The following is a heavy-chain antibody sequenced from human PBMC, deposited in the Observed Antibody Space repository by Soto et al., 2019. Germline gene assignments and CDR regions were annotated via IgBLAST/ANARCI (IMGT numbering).Heavy chain of an antibody. D-gene: IGHD2-8*01. V-gene: IGHV1-18*01. CDR3: ARDDCTNGVCYPSDY. Sequence: ASVKVSCKASGYTFITYGINWVRQAPGQGLEWMGWISAYNANTNYAQKLQGRVTMTPDTSTSTAYMELRSLRSDVTAVYSCARDDCTNGVCYPSDYWGQRTLVTVSS. CDR2: ISAYNANT. J-gene: IGHJ4*02. CDR1: GYTFITYG.